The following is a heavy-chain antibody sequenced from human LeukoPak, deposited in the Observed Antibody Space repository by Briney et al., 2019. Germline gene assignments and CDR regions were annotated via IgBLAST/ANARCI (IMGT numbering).Heavy chain of an antibody. CDR1: GFTFSGSA. CDR3: TRQILGYCSSTSCYDY. Sequence: GGSLRLSCAASGFTFSGSAMHWVRQASGKGLEWVGRIRSKANSYATAYAASVKGRFTISRDDSKNTAYLQMNSLKTEDTAVYYCTRQILGYCSSTSCYDYWDQGTLVTVSS. V-gene: IGHV3-73*01. J-gene: IGHJ4*02. D-gene: IGHD2-2*01. CDR2: IRSKANSYAT.